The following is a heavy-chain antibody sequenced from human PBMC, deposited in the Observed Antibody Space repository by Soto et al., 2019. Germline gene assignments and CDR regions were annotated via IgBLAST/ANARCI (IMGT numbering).Heavy chain of an antibody. CDR2: IYYSGST. V-gene: IGHV4-30-4*01. CDR1: GGSISSGDYY. D-gene: IGHD1-26*01. CDR3: ARLSGSYPETNAFDI. Sequence: SETLSLTCTVSGGSISSGDYYWSWIRQPPGKGLEWIGYIYYSGSTYYNPSLKSRVTISVDTSKNQFSLKLSSVTAADTAVYYCARLSGSYPETNAFDIWGQGTMVTVSS. J-gene: IGHJ3*02.